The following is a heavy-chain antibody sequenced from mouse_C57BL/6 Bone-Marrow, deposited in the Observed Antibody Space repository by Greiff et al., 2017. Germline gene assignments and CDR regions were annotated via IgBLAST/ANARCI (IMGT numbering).Heavy chain of an antibody. CDR1: GFTFSSYT. CDR3: SRQVTTVLATKYFDV. V-gene: IGHV5-9*01. J-gene: IGHJ1*03. CDR2: ISGGGGNT. D-gene: IGHD1-1*01. Sequence: EVHLVESGGGLVKPGGSLKLSCAASGFTFSSYTMSWVRQTPEKRLQWVAAISGGGGNTYYPDSVKGRFTISRDNDKNILYLQMSSLRSEDTALYQCSRQVTTVLATKYFDVWGTGTTVTVSS.